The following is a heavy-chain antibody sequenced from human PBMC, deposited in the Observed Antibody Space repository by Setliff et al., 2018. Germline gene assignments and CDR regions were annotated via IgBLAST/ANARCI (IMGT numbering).Heavy chain of an antibody. Sequence: PGGSLRLSCRASGFTFSTYAMSWVRLPLGKGLEWVSGIGTSDGDTYYGASVKGRFVISRDDSKNTLYLQMNSLRAEDTAVYYCARGGFGYCSSTSCQWGYYSMDVWGKGTTVTVSS. J-gene: IGHJ6*03. CDR3: ARGGFGYCSSTSCQWGYYSMDV. CDR1: GFTFSTYA. CDR2: IGTSDGDT. D-gene: IGHD2-2*03. V-gene: IGHV3-23*01.